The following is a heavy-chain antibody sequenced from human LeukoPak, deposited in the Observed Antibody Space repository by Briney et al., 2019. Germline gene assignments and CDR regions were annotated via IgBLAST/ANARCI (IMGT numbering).Heavy chain of an antibody. D-gene: IGHD3-22*01. CDR3: ATEITMRVVVITDY. CDR2: ISGSGGST. J-gene: IGHJ4*02. Sequence: AGGSLRLSCAASGFTFSSYAMSWVRQAPGKGLEWVSAISGSGGSTYYADSVKGRFTISRDNSKNTLYLQMNSLRAEDTAVYYCATEITMRVVVITDYWGQGTLVTVSS. V-gene: IGHV3-23*01. CDR1: GFTFSSYA.